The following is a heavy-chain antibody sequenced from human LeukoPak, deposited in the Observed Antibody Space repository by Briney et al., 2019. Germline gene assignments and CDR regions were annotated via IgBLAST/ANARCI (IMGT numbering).Heavy chain of an antibody. CDR2: ISDEGGYI. CDR1: GRPIKLYM. CDR3: AELGITMIGGV. D-gene: IGHD3-10*02. V-gene: IGHV3-21*01. Sequence: PGGSLRLSCAASGRPIKLYMMNWVRQAPGKGLEWVSSISDEGGYIYYADSVKGRFTISRDNAKNSLYLQMNSLRAEDTAVYYCAELGITMIGGVWGKGTTVTISS. J-gene: IGHJ6*04.